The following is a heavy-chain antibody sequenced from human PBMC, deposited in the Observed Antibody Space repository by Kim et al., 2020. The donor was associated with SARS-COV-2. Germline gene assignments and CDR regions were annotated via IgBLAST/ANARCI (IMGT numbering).Heavy chain of an antibody. V-gene: IGHV5-10-1*01. J-gene: IGHJ5*02. CDR1: GYSFTSYW. CDR2: IDPSDSYT. D-gene: IGHD3-10*01. Sequence: GESLKISCKGSGYSFTSYWISWVRQMPGKGLEWMGRIDPSDSYTNYSPSFQGHVTISADKSISTAYLQWNSLKASDTAMYYCAREYGSGRHVSLRWFDPWGQGTLVTVSS. CDR3: AREYGSGRHVSLRWFDP.